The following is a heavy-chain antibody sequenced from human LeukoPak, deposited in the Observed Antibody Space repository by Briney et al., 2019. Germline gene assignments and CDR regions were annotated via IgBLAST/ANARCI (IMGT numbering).Heavy chain of an antibody. CDR1: GGSISSYY. J-gene: IGHJ4*02. Sequence: SSETLSLTCTVSGGSISSYYWSWIRQPPGKGLEWIGYIYYSGSTNYNPSLKSRVTISVDTSKSQFSLKLSSVTAADTAVYYCARQIYDSSGYLLDYWGQGTLVTVSS. CDR3: ARQIYDSSGYLLDY. D-gene: IGHD3-22*01. CDR2: IYYSGST. V-gene: IGHV4-59*08.